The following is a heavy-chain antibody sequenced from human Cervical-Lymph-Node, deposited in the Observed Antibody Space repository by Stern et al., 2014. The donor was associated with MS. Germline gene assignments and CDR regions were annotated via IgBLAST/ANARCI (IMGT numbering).Heavy chain of an antibody. Sequence: QVQLVQSGAEVKKPGASVKVSCKASGYTFTNYGISWVRQAPGQGLEWMGWISAYNGNTNYAQKLQDRVTMTADTSTSTAYMELRSLRSDDTAVYYCAKVPAYSSGWNEYFHHWGQGTLVTVSS. D-gene: IGHD6-19*01. J-gene: IGHJ1*01. V-gene: IGHV1-18*01. CDR1: GYTFTNYG. CDR2: ISAYNGNT. CDR3: AKVPAYSSGWNEYFHH.